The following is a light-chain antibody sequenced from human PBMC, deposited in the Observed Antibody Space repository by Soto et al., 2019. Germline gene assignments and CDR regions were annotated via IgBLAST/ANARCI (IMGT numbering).Light chain of an antibody. CDR2: DAS. Sequence: DILMTQSPSALSASVGDSVTITCRASQSIHSWVAWYQQKPGKAPKLLIYDASTLEGGVSSRFGGSGAGTEFTLAVSSLQPDDVATYYCQQSHTYSYSFGQGTKLEIK. CDR3: QQSHTYSYS. CDR1: QSIHSW. J-gene: IGKJ2*01. V-gene: IGKV1-5*01.